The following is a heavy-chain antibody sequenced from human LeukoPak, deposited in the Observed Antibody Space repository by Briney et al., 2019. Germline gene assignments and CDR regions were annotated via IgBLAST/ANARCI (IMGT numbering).Heavy chain of an antibody. CDR1: GASISSYY. V-gene: IGHV4-59*01. CDR3: ARELPASSQNMNWSAP. D-gene: IGHD2-2*01. CDR2: IYYSGST. Sequence: SETLSLTCSVSGASISSYYWSWIRQPPGKGLEWIGYIYYSGSTNYNPSLKSRVTISIDTSKNQFSLKFSSVTAADTAVYYCARELPASSQNMNWSAPWGQGTLVTVSS. J-gene: IGHJ5*02.